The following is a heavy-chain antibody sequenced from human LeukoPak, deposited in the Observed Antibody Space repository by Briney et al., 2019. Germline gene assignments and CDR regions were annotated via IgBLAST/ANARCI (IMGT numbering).Heavy chain of an antibody. CDR1: GFTFSSYG. V-gene: IGHV3-30*18. Sequence: GGSLRLSCAASGFTFSSYGMHWVRQAPGKGLEWVAVISYDGSNKYYADSAKGRFTISRDNSKNTLYLQMNSLRAEDTAVYYCAKWSVDSSGYTGDYWGQGTLVTVSS. CDR2: ISYDGSNK. J-gene: IGHJ4*02. CDR3: AKWSVDSSGYTGDY. D-gene: IGHD3-22*01.